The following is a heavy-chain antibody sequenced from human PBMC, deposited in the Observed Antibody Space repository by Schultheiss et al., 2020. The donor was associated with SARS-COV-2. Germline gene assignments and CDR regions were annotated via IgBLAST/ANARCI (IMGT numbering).Heavy chain of an antibody. CDR2: MNPNSGNT. V-gene: IGHV1-8*01. CDR3: ARGVHYGSGSWAYYYYGMDV. D-gene: IGHD3-10*01. CDR1: GYTFTSYD. J-gene: IGHJ6*02. Sequence: ASVKVSCKAFGYTFTSYDINWVRQATGQGLEWMGWMNPNSGNTGYAQKFQGRVTMTRNTSISTAYMELSSLRSEDTAVYYCARGVHYGSGSWAYYYYGMDVWGQGTTVTVSS.